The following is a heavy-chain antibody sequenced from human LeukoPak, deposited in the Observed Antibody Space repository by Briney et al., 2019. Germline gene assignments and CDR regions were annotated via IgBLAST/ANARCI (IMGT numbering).Heavy chain of an antibody. V-gene: IGHV4-30-4*01. CDR1: GGSITNDDNY. Sequence: SQTLSLTCTVSGGSITNDDNYWSWIRQPPGKGLEWIGYIYYNGGTYYNPSLQSRVTISVDTSKNQFSLKLSSVTAADTAVYYCARGELPEAFDIWGQGTMVTVSS. CDR2: IYYNGGT. D-gene: IGHD1-7*01. CDR3: ARGELPEAFDI. J-gene: IGHJ3*02.